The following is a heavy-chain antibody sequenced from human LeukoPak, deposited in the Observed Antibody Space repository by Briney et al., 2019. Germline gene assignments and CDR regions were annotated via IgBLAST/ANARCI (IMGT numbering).Heavy chain of an antibody. CDR3: ARLPNIAVAGTGFDY. Sequence: KPSETLSLTCAVSGGSISSSNWWSWVRQPPGKGLEWIGEIYHSGSTNYNPSLKSRVTISVDKSKNQFSLKLSSVTAADTAVYYCARLPNIAVAGTGFDYWGQGTLVTVSS. CDR1: GGSISSSNW. V-gene: IGHV4-4*02. D-gene: IGHD6-19*01. J-gene: IGHJ4*02. CDR2: IYHSGST.